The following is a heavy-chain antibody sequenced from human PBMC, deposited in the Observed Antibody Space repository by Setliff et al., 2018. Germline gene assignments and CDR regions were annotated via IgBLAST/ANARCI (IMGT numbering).Heavy chain of an antibody. CDR1: GYSISSGHY. J-gene: IGHJ6*02. CDR2: IFHTGAA. V-gene: IGHV4-38-2*02. D-gene: IGHD3-16*02. Sequence: PSETLSLTCTVSGYSISSGHYWGWIRQSPGKGLDWIGSIFHTGAAYYNPSLESRFTISVDTSKNQFSLKLSSVTAADTAVYYCARGKVLYDYVWGSYRYEDYYYGMDVWGQGTTVTVSS. CDR3: ARGKVLYDYVWGSYRYEDYYYGMDV.